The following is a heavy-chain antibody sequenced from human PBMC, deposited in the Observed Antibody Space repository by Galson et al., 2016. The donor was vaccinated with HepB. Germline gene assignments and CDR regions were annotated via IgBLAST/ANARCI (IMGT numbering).Heavy chain of an antibody. CDR2: IYPYDGDT. Sequence: SVKVSCKASGYTFTSYYMHWVRQAPGQGLEWMGIIYPYDGDTTYAQRFQGKVTMTRDTSTNTVYMELSSLRSDDTGVYYCARHHWQPAFYFYAMDVWGQGTTVTVSS. D-gene: IGHD6-13*01. CDR1: GYTFTSYY. V-gene: IGHV1-46*01. J-gene: IGHJ6*02. CDR3: ARHHWQPAFYFYAMDV.